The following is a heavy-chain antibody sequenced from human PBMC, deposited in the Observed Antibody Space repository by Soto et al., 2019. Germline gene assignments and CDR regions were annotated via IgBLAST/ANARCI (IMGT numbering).Heavy chain of an antibody. CDR3: TTCPNLRPLAAFDI. CDR1: GFTFTNAW. V-gene: IGHV3-15*01. Sequence: GGSLRLSCAASGFTFTNAWMTWVRQGPGKGLEWVGRIKSKSDGETIDYAAPVKGRFTISRDDSKNTLYLQMNSLKTEDTAVYYCTTCPNLRPLAAFDIWGQGNVVTVSS. J-gene: IGHJ3*02. CDR2: IKSKSDGETI.